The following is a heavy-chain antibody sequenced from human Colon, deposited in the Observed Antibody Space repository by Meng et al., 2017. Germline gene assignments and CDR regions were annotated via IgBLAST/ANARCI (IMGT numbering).Heavy chain of an antibody. D-gene: IGHD2-15*01. CDR2: IYSSGRT. J-gene: IGHJ5*02. CDR1: GGSMSGYY. CDR3: ARVQRFCTGGICSNWFDP. Sequence: GPGLGMPSETLSLTCTVSGGSMSGYYWTWIREPAGKGLEWIGHIYSSGRTNYNPSLKSRVTISVDSSKNQFSLNLTSVTAADTAVYFCARVQRFCTGGICSNWFDPWGQGTLVTVSS. V-gene: IGHV4-4*07.